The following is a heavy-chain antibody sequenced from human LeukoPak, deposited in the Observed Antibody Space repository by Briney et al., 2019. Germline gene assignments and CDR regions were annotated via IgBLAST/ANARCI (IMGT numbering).Heavy chain of an antibody. CDR3: ARERYYDSSGYPLLDY. V-gene: IGHV4-31*03. J-gene: IGHJ4*02. Sequence: KPSETLSLTCTVSGGSISSGGYYWSWIRQHPGKGLEWIGYIYYSGSTYYNPSLKSRVTISVDTSKNQFSLKLSSVTAADTAVYYCARERYYDSSGYPLLDYWGQGTLVTVSS. CDR2: IYYSGST. CDR1: GGSISSGGYY. D-gene: IGHD3-22*01.